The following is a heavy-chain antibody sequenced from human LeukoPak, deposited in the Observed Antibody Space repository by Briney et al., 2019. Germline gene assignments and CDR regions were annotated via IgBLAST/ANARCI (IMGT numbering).Heavy chain of an antibody. CDR1: GITLSNYG. V-gene: IGHV3-23*01. D-gene: IGHD3-22*01. CDR3: AKRGVVIRVILVGFHKEAYYFDS. CDR2: ISGSGGGT. J-gene: IGHJ4*02. Sequence: GGSLRLSCAVSGITLSNYGMSWVRQAPGKGLEWVAGISGSGGGTNYADSVKGRFTISRDNPKNTLFLQMNNLRAEDTAVYFCAKRGVVIRVILVGFHKEAYYFDSWGQGALVTVSS.